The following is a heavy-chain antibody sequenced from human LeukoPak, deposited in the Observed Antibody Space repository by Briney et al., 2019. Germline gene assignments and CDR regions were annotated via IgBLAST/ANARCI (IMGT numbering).Heavy chain of an antibody. Sequence: PSETLSLTCAVSGGSISSGGYSWSWIRQPPGKGLEWIGYIYHSGSTYYNPSLKSRVTISVDRSKNQFSLKLSSVTAADTAVYYCARGYYDSSGFDYWGQGTLVTVSS. J-gene: IGHJ4*02. CDR1: GGSISSGGYS. V-gene: IGHV4-30-2*01. CDR2: IYHSGST. CDR3: ARGYYDSSGFDY. D-gene: IGHD3-22*01.